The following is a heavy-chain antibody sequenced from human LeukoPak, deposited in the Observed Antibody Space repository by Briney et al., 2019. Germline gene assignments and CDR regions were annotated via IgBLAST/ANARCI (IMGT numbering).Heavy chain of an antibody. J-gene: IGHJ4*02. V-gene: IGHV3-74*01. CDR2: INGDGSTT. Sequence: GGSLRLSCAASEFSFSTFWMHWVRQAPGKGLVWVSRINGDGSTTNYADSVKGRFTISRDNAKNTLYLQMNSLKAEDTAVYYCVRGNPGNFDYWGQGSLVTVSS. CDR1: EFSFSTFW. CDR3: VRGNPGNFDY.